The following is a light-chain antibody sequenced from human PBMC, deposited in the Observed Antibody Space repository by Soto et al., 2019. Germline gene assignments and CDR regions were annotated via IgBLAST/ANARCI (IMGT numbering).Light chain of an antibody. CDR1: QSVSSSY. Sequence: ELVLTQSPGTLSLSPGERATLPCRASQSVSSSYLAWYQQKPGQAPRLLIYGASSRATGIPARFSGSGSGTDFTLTISSLEPEDFAVYYCQQRSNWPLTFGGGTKVDIK. CDR3: QQRSNWPLT. J-gene: IGKJ4*01. V-gene: IGKV3D-20*02. CDR2: GAS.